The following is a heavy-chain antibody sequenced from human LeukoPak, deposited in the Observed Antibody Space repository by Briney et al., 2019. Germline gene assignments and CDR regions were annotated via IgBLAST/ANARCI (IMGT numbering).Heavy chain of an antibody. Sequence: SETLSLTCAVYGASFSAYYWSWIRQPPGKGLEWIGEINHSGSTNYNPSLKSRVTISVDTSKNQFSLKLSSVTAADTAVYYCARLRLYNWFDPWGQGTLVTVSS. D-gene: IGHD3-10*01. CDR2: INHSGST. J-gene: IGHJ5*02. CDR1: GASFSAYY. V-gene: IGHV4-34*01. CDR3: ARLRLYNWFDP.